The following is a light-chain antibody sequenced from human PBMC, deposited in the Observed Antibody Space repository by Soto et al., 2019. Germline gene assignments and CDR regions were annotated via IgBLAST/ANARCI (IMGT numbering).Light chain of an antibody. CDR1: TSNIGRNT. CDR3: AVWDDTLNGLI. V-gene: IGLV1-44*01. J-gene: IGLJ2*01. CDR2: NND. Sequence: QSVLTQPPSASGTPGQRVIISCSGSTSNIGRNTVNWYQQLPGAAPKLLIYNNDHRPSGVPDRVSGSKSGTSGSLAISGLQSEDEADYYCAVWDDTLNGLIFGGGTQLTVL.